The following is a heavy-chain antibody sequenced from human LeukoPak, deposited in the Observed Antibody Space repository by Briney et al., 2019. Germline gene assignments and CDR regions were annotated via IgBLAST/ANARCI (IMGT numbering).Heavy chain of an antibody. V-gene: IGHV1-18*04. Sequence: GASVKVSCKASGYTFTGYYMHWGRQAPGQGLEWMGWISAYNGNTNYAQMVQGRVTMTTDTSTSTAYMEVRSLRSDDTTMYYCARDVGDIVTVPAAISVPWGQGTLVTVSS. CDR2: ISAYNGNT. D-gene: IGHD2-2*01. CDR1: GYTFTGYY. J-gene: IGHJ5*02. CDR3: ARDVGDIVTVPAAISVP.